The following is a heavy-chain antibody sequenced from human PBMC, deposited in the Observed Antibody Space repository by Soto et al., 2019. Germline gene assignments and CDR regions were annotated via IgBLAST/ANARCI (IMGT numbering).Heavy chain of an antibody. CDR2: IKQDGSEK. CDR3: ATSRTFDY. CDR1: GFTFSIYW. D-gene: IGHD6-13*01. V-gene: IGHV3-7*01. Sequence: GGSLRLSCVVSGFTFSIYWMNWVRQAPGKVLEWVANIKQDGSEKYYVDSAKGRFTISRDNAKNSLYLQMNSLSAEDTAIYYCATSRTFDYWGQGTLVTVSS. J-gene: IGHJ4*02.